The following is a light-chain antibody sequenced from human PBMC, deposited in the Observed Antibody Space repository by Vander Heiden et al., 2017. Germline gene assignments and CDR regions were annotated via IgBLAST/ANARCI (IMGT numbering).Light chain of an antibody. CDR2: AAS. CDR3: QQRNNSPQT. CDR1: QSISSY. J-gene: IGKJ1*01. V-gene: IGKV3-11*01. Sequence: IVFTQSPATMSFSPGERATLSCRASQSISSYLAWYQQKPGQAPRLLIYAASNRATGIPSRLSGSGSGTDFTLTISSLQPEDFAIYYCQQRNNSPQTFGQGTKVEIK.